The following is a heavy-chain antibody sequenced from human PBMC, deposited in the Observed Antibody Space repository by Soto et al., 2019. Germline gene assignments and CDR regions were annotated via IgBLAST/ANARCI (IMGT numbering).Heavy chain of an antibody. V-gene: IGHV3-33*01. J-gene: IGHJ3*02. CDR3: ARGDSSGHDAFDI. CDR1: GFTFSSYS. D-gene: IGHD3-22*01. Sequence: QVQLVESGGGVVQPGRSLRLSCAASGFTFSSYSMHWVRQAPGKGLEWVAVIWYDGSNKYYADSVKGRFTISRDNSKNTLYLQMNSLRAEDMAVYYCARGDSSGHDAFDIWGQGTMVTVSS. CDR2: IWYDGSNK.